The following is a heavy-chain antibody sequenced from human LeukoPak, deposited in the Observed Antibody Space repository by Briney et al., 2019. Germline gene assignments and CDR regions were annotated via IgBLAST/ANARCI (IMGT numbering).Heavy chain of an antibody. D-gene: IGHD3-10*01. V-gene: IGHV4-38-2*01. Sequence: SETLSLTRAVSGSSISSGFYWGWIRQPPGKGLEWIGSIYHSGNTYFNPSLKSRVSISVDTSKNHFSLRLTSVTAADTAVYYCARAYSGSSGVFDYWGQGTLVTVSS. CDR3: ARAYSGSSGVFDY. CDR2: IYHSGNT. CDR1: GSSISSGFY. J-gene: IGHJ4*02.